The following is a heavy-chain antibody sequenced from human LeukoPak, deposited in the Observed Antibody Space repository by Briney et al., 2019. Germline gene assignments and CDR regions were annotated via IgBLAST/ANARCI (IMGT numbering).Heavy chain of an antibody. Sequence: GGSLRLSCAASGFTFSSFWMSWVRQAPGRGLEWVANINQDGSGKYYVDSVKGRFIISRDNAQNSLYLQMNTLRAEDTAVYYCARDNWESPSHWFDPWGQGTLVTVSS. CDR3: ARDNWESPSHWFDP. CDR2: INQDGSGK. CDR1: GFTFSSFW. J-gene: IGHJ5*02. V-gene: IGHV3-7*01. D-gene: IGHD7-27*01.